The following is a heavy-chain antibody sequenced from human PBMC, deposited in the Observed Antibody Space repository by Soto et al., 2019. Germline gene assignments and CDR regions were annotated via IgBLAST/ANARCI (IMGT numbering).Heavy chain of an antibody. CDR1: GESISSGGYY. CDR2: IYDSESA. CDR3: ARASSSSSAADY. V-gene: IGHV4-31*01. J-gene: IGHJ4*02. Sequence: QVQLQESGPGLVKASQTLSLICSVSGESISSGGYYWSWIRHHPGKGLEWIGYIYDSESAYYNPCLKSLVTITMDTSKNHFAMKLRSVTAADTAVYSCARASSSSSAADYWGQGTLITVSS. D-gene: IGHD6-6*01.